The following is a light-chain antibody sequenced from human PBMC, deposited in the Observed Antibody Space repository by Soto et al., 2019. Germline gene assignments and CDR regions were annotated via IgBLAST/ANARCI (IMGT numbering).Light chain of an antibody. CDR3: SSYTSSSPFV. CDR2: EVT. J-gene: IGLJ1*01. Sequence: QSALTQPASVSGSPGQSITISCTGTSSDVGGYDYVSWYQQHPDKAPKLLIYEVTNRPSGVSARFSGSKAGNTASLTISGLQADDEADYYCSSYTSSSPFVFGTGTKLTVL. CDR1: SSDVGGYDY. V-gene: IGLV2-14*01.